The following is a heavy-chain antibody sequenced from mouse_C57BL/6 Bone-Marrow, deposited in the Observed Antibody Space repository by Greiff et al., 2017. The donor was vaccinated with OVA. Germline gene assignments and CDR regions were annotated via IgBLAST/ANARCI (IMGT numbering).Heavy chain of an antibody. CDR3: ATDY. CDR1: GYTFTSSW. J-gene: IGHJ2*01. Sequence: QVQLQQPGAELVRPGSSVKLSCKASGYTFTSSWMDWVKQRPGQGLECIGNIYPSDSETHYNQKFKDKSTLTVDKSSSTANMQLSSLTSEDSAVYYCATDYWGQGTTLTVSS. V-gene: IGHV1-61*01. CDR2: IYPSDSET.